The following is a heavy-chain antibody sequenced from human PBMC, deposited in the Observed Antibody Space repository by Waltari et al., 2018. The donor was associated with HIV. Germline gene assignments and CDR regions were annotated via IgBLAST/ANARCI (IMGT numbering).Heavy chain of an antibody. CDR3: ARHGRMGGGTHRRYFDY. V-gene: IGHV4-39*01. CDR1: GDSISSSSYY. D-gene: IGHD3-16*01. J-gene: IGHJ4*02. CDR2: IFYTGST. Sequence: QLQLQESGPGLVKPSETLSLTCSVSGDSISSSSYYWGWVRQPPGKGLEWIGSIFYTGSTSYNPSLKRRVTISVDTSRNRFSLKRSSVTAADTAVYYCARHGRMGGGTHRRYFDYWGQGTLVTVSS.